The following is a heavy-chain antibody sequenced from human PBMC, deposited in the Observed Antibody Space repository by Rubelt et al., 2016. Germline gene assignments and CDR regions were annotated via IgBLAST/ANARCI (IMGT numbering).Heavy chain of an antibody. D-gene: IGHD2-2*01. J-gene: IGHJ6*02. CDR1: GASISSSSYY. CDR3: ARVNYAEYYGLDV. Sequence: QLQESSPGLVKPSQTLSLTCAVPGASISSSSYYWGWIRQPPGKGLEWIGSMYYSVRTYHNQSLKSRVTISVDTSKNQFSLKLSSVTAADTAVYYCARVNYAEYYGLDVGGQGTTVTVSS. CDR2: MYYSVRT. V-gene: IGHV4-39*07.